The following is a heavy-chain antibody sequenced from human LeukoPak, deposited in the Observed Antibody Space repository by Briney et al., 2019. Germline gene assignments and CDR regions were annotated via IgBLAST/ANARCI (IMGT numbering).Heavy chain of an antibody. Sequence: SETLSLTCTVSGGSISSGGYYWSWIRQHPGTGLEWIGYIYYSGSTYYNPSLKSRVTISVDTSKNQFSLKLSSVTAADTAVYYCARVGGYYLNYYYYYGMDVWGQGTTVTVSS. CDR2: IYYSGST. D-gene: IGHD3-3*01. CDR3: ARVGGYYLNYYYYYGMDV. J-gene: IGHJ6*02. CDR1: GGSISSGGYY. V-gene: IGHV4-61*08.